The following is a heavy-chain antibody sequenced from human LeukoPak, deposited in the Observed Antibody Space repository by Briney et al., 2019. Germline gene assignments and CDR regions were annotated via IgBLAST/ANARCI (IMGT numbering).Heavy chain of an antibody. CDR3: ARDWITMVRGVIGSHYYGMDV. J-gene: IGHJ6*02. D-gene: IGHD3-10*01. CDR1: GGTFSSYA. CDR2: IIPIFGTA. V-gene: IGHV1-69*05. Sequence: ASVKVSCKASGGTFSSYAISWVRQAPGQGLEWMGGIIPIFGTANYAQKLQGRVTMTTDTSTSTAYMELRSLRSDDTAVYYCARDWITMVRGVIGSHYYGMDVWGQGTTVTVSS.